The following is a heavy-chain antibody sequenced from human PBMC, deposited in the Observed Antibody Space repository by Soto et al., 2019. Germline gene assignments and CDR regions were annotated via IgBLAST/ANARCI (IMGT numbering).Heavy chain of an antibody. J-gene: IGHJ5*02. D-gene: IGHD2-2*01. CDR3: ARATIVLVPAAMVSHWFDP. V-gene: IGHV4-30-4*01. Sequence: QVQLQESGPGLVKPSQTLSLTCTVSGGSISSGDYYWSWIRQPPGKGLEWIGYIYYSGSTYYNPSLKSRVTISVDTSENQFPLKLSSVTAADTAVYYCARATIVLVPAAMVSHWFDPWGQGTLVTVSS. CDR1: GGSISSGDYY. CDR2: IYYSGST.